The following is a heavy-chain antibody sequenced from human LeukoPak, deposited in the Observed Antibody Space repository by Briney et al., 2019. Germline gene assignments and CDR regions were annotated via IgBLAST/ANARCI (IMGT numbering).Heavy chain of an antibody. V-gene: IGHV3-33*01. D-gene: IGHD5-18*01. CDR2: IWYDGSNK. J-gene: IGHJ4*02. Sequence: PGGSLRLSSAASGFTFSSYGMHWVRQAPGKGLEWVAVIWYDGSNKYYADSVKGRFTISRDNSKNTLYLQMNSLRAEDTAVYYCAREGGGYSYGTFDYWGQGTLVTVSS. CDR3: AREGGGYSYGTFDY. CDR1: GFTFSSYG.